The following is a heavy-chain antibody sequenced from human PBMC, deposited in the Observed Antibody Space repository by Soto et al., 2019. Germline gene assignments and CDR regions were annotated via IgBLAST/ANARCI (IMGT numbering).Heavy chain of an antibody. CDR2: ISSSSSYI. CDR3: AREWELAALDY. J-gene: IGHJ4*02. Sequence: GSLRLSCAASGFTFSSYSMNWVRQAPGKGLEWVSSISSSSSYIYYADSAKGRFTISRDNAKNSLYLQMNSLRAEDTAVYYCAREWELAALDYWGQGTLVTVSS. CDR1: GFTFSSYS. V-gene: IGHV3-21*01. D-gene: IGHD1-26*01.